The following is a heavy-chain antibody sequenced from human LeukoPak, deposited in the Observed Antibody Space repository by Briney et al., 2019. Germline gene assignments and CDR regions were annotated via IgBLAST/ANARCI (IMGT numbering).Heavy chain of an antibody. J-gene: IGHJ4*02. D-gene: IGHD3-9*01. CDR3: ARSHSALKTTSLLRYFDWLSLGSKGFDY. Sequence: SQTLSLTCAISGDSVSSNSAAWNWIRQSPSRGLEWLGRTYYRSKWYNDYAVSVKSRITINPDTSKNQFSLKLSSVTAADTAVYYCARSHSALKTTSLLRYFDWLSLGSKGFDYWGQGTLVTVSS. CDR1: GDSVSSNSAA. V-gene: IGHV6-1*01. CDR2: TYYRSKWYN.